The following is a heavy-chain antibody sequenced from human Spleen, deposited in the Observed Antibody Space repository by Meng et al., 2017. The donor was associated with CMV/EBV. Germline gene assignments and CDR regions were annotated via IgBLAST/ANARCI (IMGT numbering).Heavy chain of an antibody. CDR2: IRGSGSDI. V-gene: IGHV3-23*01. Sequence: GESLKISCAASGFTFSNFAMNWVRQAPGKGLEWVSLIRGSGSDIYYADSVKGRFTISRDNSKNILYLQMNSLRAEDTAVYHCAKTYYDFRSGYKGPFDYWGQGTLVTVSS. CDR1: GFTFSNFA. J-gene: IGHJ4*02. D-gene: IGHD3-3*01. CDR3: AKTYYDFRSGYKGPFDY.